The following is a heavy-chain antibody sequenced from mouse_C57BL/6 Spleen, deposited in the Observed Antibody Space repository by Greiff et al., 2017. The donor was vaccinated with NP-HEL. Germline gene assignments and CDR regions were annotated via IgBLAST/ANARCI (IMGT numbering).Heavy chain of an antibody. CDR3: ARPGYDVDYAMDD. CDR1: GFTFSDYG. V-gene: IGHV5-17*01. CDR2: ISSGSSTI. Sequence: EVQLVESGGGLVKPGGSLKLSCAASGFTFSDYGMHWVRQAPEKGLEWVAYISSGSSTIYYADTVKGRFTISRDNAKNTLFLQMTSLRSEDTAMYYGARPGYDVDYAMDDWGQGTSVTVSS. D-gene: IGHD2-14*01. J-gene: IGHJ4*01.